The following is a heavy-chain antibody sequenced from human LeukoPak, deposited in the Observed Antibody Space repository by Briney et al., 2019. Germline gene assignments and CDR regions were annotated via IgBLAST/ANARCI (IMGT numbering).Heavy chain of an antibody. J-gene: IGHJ3*02. D-gene: IGHD1-7*01. CDR3: AREGGTTDDAFDI. Sequence: GGSLRLSCAASGFTFSSYWMSWVRQAPGKGLEWVSGINWNGGSTGYADSVKGRFTISRDNAKNSLYLQMNSLRAEDTALYHCAREGGTTDDAFDIWGQGTMVTVSS. CDR2: INWNGGST. V-gene: IGHV3-20*01. CDR1: GFTFSSYW.